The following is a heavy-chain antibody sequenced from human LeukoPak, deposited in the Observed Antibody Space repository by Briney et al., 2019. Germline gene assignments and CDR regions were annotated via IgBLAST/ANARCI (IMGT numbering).Heavy chain of an antibody. J-gene: IGHJ4*02. CDR2: ISYDGSDK. CDR3: ARADGSVAGPPSGH. Sequence: GRSLRLSCAASGFTFSSYAMHWVRQAPGKGLEWVAIISYDGSDKYYADSVKGRLTISRDNSKSTLYLQMISLRTEDTAVYYCARADGSVAGPPSGHWGQGTLVTVSS. D-gene: IGHD6-19*01. V-gene: IGHV3-30-3*01. CDR1: GFTFSSYA.